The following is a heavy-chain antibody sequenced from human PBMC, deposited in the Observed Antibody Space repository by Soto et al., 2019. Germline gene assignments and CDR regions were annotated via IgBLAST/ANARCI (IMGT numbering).Heavy chain of an antibody. CDR1: RLIFSGAW. Sequence: EVQLVESGGGLVQPWGSLRLSCAASRLIFSGAWMSWARQAPGKGLEWVAKINQDGSEKVYLDSVKGRFAISRDNAENSLFLQVNSLRFEDTAIYYCAIDGYSYAWDVWGQGTTVTV. J-gene: IGHJ6*02. CDR3: AIDGYSYAWDV. V-gene: IGHV3-7*01. CDR2: INQDGSEK.